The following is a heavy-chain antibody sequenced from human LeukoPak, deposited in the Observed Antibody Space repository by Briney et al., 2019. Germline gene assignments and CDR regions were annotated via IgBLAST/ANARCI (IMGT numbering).Heavy chain of an antibody. V-gene: IGHV4-4*07. D-gene: IGHD2/OR15-2a*01. CDR1: VGSLSGSY. CDR3: AKLLLPASKGAFII. Sequence: SETLSLTCSVSVGSLSGSYWSWIRQSAGERPEYIGRINFSGTTNYNPSLRSRVTLSMDTSKNQVSLDLSAVTAADTAVYYCAKLLLPASKGAFIIWGLGTLVTVSS. CDR2: INFSGTT. J-gene: IGHJ3*02.